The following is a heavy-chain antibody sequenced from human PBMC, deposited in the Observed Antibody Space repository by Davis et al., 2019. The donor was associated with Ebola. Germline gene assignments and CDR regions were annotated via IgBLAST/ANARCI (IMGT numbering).Heavy chain of an antibody. CDR2: ISGTGGDI. CDR3: AKDYCSSTSCFFDY. CDR1: GYNFRTYS. Sequence: GESLKISCAASGYNFRTYSMNWIRQAPGKGLEWVSSISGTGGDIYYRDSVKGRFTISRDNAKNSLYLQMNSLRAEDTALYYCAKDYCSSTSCFFDYWGQGTLVTVSS. V-gene: IGHV3-21*04. J-gene: IGHJ4*02. D-gene: IGHD2-2*01.